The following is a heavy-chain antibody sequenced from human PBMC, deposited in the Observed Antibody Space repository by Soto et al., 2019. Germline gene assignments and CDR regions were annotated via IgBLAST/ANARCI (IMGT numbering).Heavy chain of an antibody. V-gene: IGHV1-3*01. Sequence: ASVKVSCKASGYTFTSYAMHWVRQAPGQRLEWMGWINAGNGNTKYSQKFQGRVTITRDTSASTAYMELSSLRSEDTAVYYCASGYCSGGRCGSLVDPWGQGTLVTVSS. CDR1: GYTFTSYA. D-gene: IGHD2-15*01. CDR3: ASGYCSGGRCGSLVDP. CDR2: INAGNGNT. J-gene: IGHJ5*02.